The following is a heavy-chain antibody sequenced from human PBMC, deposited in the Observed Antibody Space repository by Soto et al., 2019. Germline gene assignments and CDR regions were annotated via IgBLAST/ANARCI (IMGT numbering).Heavy chain of an antibody. CDR3: AGVPWVNRQFDP. CDR2: INAGNGNT. CDR1: GYTFTRYA. Sequence: ASVKVSCKASGYTFTRYAMHWVRQAPGQRLEWMGWINAGNGNTKYSQKFQGRVTITRDTSASTAYTELSSLRSEDTAVYYCAGVPWVNRQFDPWGQGTLVTVSS. V-gene: IGHV1-3*01. J-gene: IGHJ5*02. D-gene: IGHD7-27*01.